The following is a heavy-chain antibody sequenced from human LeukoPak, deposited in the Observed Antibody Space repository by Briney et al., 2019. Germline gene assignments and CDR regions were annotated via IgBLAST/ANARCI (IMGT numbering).Heavy chain of an antibody. CDR1: GYTLTELS. CDR2: FDPEDGET. Sequence: ASVKVSCKVSGYTLTELSMHWVRQAPGKGLEWMGGFDPEDGETIYAQKFQGRVTMTRDTSTSTVYMELSSLRSEDTAVYYCARDPVRFGETKLYYYGMDVWGQGTTVTVSS. V-gene: IGHV1-24*01. D-gene: IGHD3-10*01. CDR3: ARDPVRFGETKLYYYGMDV. J-gene: IGHJ6*02.